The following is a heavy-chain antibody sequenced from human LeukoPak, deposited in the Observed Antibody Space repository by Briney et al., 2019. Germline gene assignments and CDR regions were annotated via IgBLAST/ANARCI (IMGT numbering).Heavy chain of an antibody. CDR1: GYTFTVYY. Sequence: ASVTVSCMASGYTFTVYYMHWVRQAPGQGLEWMGWINPNSGGTNYAQKFQGRVTMTRDTSISTAYMELSRLRSDDTAVYYCARGYPLSTTAAGTYFQHWGQGTLVTVSS. V-gene: IGHV1-2*02. CDR3: ARGYPLSTTAAGTYFQH. CDR2: INPNSGGT. D-gene: IGHD6-13*01. J-gene: IGHJ1*01.